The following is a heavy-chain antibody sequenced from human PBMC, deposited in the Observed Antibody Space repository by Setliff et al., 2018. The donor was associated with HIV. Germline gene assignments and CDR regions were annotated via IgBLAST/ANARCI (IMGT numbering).Heavy chain of an antibody. CDR2: VYYRGRT. Sequence: SETLSLTCTVSGGSMSSSGPGYYWGWVRQTPGGGLEWIGSVYYRGRTYYNPSLKGRVTISVDTSKNQFSLKLSSVTAADTAVYYCARAASYYDSSGYWAPPKYFDYWGQGTLVTVSS. V-gene: IGHV4-39*01. J-gene: IGHJ4*02. CDR1: GGSMSSSGPGYY. CDR3: ARAASYYDSSGYWAPPKYFDY. D-gene: IGHD3-22*01.